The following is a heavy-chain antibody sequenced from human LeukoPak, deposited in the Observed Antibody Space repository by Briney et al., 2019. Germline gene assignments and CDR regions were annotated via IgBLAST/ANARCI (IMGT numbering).Heavy chain of an antibody. V-gene: IGHV3-23*01. CDR2: ISGRTGST. D-gene: IGHD5-12*01. CDR1: GFTFNSYG. CDR3: AKCGNSGCHLIDY. J-gene: IGHJ4*02. Sequence: PGRSLRLSCAASGFTFNSYGMHWVRQAPGKGLEWVSAISGRTGSTYYSDSVKGRFTISRDNSKSTLYLQMDSLRAEDTAVYYCAKCGNSGCHLIDYWGQGTLVTVSS.